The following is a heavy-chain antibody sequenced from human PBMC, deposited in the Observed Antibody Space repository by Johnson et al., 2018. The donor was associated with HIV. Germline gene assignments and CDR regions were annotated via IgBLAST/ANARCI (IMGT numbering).Heavy chain of an antibody. Sequence: VQLLESGGGLVQPGGSLRLSCPASGSRFSSSWMHWLRQSPGKGLVSVSRINSDGGSTAYADSVEGRFTISRENTKDTLSLQMNSLRAEDTGVYYCAKPQLLADDIFNFWGQGTMVIVSS. CDR3: AKPQLLADDIFNF. D-gene: IGHD6-19*01. J-gene: IGHJ3*01. CDR1: GSRFSSSW. CDR2: INSDGGST. V-gene: IGHV3-74*03.